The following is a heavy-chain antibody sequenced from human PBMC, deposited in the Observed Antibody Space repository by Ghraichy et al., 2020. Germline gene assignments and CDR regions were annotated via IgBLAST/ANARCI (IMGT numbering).Heavy chain of an antibody. CDR1: SGSISSSSYF. CDR2: IFYTGST. J-gene: IGHJ4*02. CDR3: ARHLHLLQLVDPLYYFHY. D-gene: IGHD1-1*01. Sequence: SETLSLTCTVSSGSISSSSYFWAWIRQPPGRGLEWIGSIFYTGSTYYNPSLKSRVTISVDTSKNQFSLKLSSVTAADTAVYYCARHLHLLQLVDPLYYFHYWGQGTLFTVSS. V-gene: IGHV4-39*01.